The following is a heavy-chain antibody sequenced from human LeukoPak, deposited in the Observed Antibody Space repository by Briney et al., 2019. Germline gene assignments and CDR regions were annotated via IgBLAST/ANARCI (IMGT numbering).Heavy chain of an antibody. CDR3: ARHTGYYLTDAFNM. CDR2: IYYRGNT. J-gene: IGHJ3*02. CDR1: VASISSSTYY. D-gene: IGHD3-9*01. Sequence: SETLSLTCTVSVASISSSTYYWGWIRQPPGKGLEWIGSIYYRGNTYYNPTLKSRVTISVDTSKNQFSLKLSSVTAADTAVYYCARHTGYYLTDAFNMWGQGTMVTVSS. V-gene: IGHV4-39*01.